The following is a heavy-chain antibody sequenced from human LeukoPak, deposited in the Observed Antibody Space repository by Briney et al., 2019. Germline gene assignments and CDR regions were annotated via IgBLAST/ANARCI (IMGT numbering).Heavy chain of an antibody. CDR1: GFTVSSNY. Sequence: GGSLRLSCAASGFTVSSNYMSWVRKAPGKGLEWVSVIYSGGSTYYADSVKGRFTISRDNSKNTLYLQMNSLRAEDTAVFYCARTAKGFYGMDVWGQGTTVTVSS. J-gene: IGHJ6*02. CDR2: IYSGGST. D-gene: IGHD5-18*01. CDR3: ARTAKGFYGMDV. V-gene: IGHV3-66*01.